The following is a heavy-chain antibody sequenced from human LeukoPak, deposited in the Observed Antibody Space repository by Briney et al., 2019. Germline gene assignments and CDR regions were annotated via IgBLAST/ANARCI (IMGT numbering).Heavy chain of an antibody. CDR3: ARNNGMDV. J-gene: IGHJ6*02. CDR2: ISKDGSNK. V-gene: IGHV3-30*03. CDR1: GFTVSSYN. Sequence: GGSLRLSCAVSGFTVSSYNMHWVRQAPGKGLEWVALISKDGSNKNYADSAKGRFTISKDNAKNSLYLQMNSLRAEDTALYHCARNNGMDVWGQGTTVIVSS.